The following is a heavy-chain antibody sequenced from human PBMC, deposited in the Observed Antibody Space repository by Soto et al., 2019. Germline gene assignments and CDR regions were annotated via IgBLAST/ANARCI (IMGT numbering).Heavy chain of an antibody. V-gene: IGHV4-31*03. CDR3: ARDSRIRVVPDPINYYYGMDV. CDR2: IYYSGST. D-gene: IGHD2-2*01. Sequence: SETLSLTCTVSGGSISSGGYYWSWIRQHPGKGLEWIGYIYYSGSTYYNPSLKSRVTISVDTSKNQFSLKLSSVTAADTAVYYCARDSRIRVVPDPINYYYGMDVWGQGTTVTVYS. CDR1: GGSISSGGYY. J-gene: IGHJ6*02.